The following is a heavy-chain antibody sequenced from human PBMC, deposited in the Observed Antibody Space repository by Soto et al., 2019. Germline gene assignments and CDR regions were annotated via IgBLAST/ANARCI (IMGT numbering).Heavy chain of an antibody. D-gene: IGHD3-10*01. CDR2: INAGNGNT. CDR1: GYTFTSYG. CDR3: ARGSDYYGSGSYPQIDY. J-gene: IGHJ4*02. Sequence: ASVKVSCKASGYTFTSYGISWVRQAPGQGLEWMGWINAGNGNTKYSQKFQGRVTITRDTSASTAYMELSSLRSEDTAVYYCARGSDYYGSGSYPQIDYWGQGTLVTVSS. V-gene: IGHV1-3*01.